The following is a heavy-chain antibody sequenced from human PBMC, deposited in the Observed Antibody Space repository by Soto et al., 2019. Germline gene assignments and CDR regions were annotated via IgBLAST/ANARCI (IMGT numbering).Heavy chain of an antibody. CDR2: INFSGTST. CDR3: AHDPVWMAVAGSAFDN. V-gene: IGHV3-23*01. J-gene: IGHJ4*02. D-gene: IGHD6-19*01. Sequence: EVQLLESGGGLVQPGGSLRLSCAASGFTFRTTAMSWVRQAPGKGLEWVSGINFSGTSTYYADSVKSRFTISRDNSKNTTYLQINSMRAEDTAVYYCAHDPVWMAVAGSAFDNWGQGTLVTVSS. CDR1: GFTFRTTA.